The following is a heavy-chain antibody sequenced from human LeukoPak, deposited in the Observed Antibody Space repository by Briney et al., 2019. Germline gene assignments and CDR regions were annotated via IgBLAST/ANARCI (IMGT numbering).Heavy chain of an antibody. CDR3: VRAAPRDCSSTSCSLFDN. D-gene: IGHD2-2*01. Sequence: GGSLRLSCAASEFTFSSFAMTWVRQAPGKGLEWVSSISGSGDSTYYADSVKGRFTMSRDNSKNTLYLQMSSLRAEDTAVYYCVRAAPRDCSSTSCSLFDNWGQGILVTVSS. V-gene: IGHV3-23*01. CDR1: EFTFSSFA. J-gene: IGHJ4*02. CDR2: ISGSGDST.